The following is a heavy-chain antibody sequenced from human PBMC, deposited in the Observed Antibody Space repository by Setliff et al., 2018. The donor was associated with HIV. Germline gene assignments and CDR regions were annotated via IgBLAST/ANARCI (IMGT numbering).Heavy chain of an antibody. Sequence: SETLSLTCAVYGGSFSDNWWTWVRQPPGKGLEWIGEIYHSEYTNYNASLKSRVSMSVDKSKNQFSLKLTSVTAADTAVYYCARGHCSGTNCYGVDYYGMDVWGQGTTVTVSS. D-gene: IGHD2-2*01. CDR2: IYHSEYT. CDR3: ARGHCSGTNCYGVDYYGMDV. CDR1: GGSFSDNW. V-gene: IGHV4-34*01. J-gene: IGHJ6*02.